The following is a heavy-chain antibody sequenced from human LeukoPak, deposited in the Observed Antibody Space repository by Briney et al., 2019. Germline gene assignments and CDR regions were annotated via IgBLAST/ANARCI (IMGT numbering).Heavy chain of an antibody. CDR3: ARGSPSYAQWHFDL. CDR2: IIPNTGGT. V-gene: IGHV1-2*04. Sequence: ASVKVSCKASGYTITDYYLHWVRQALGQGLEWMGWIIPNTGGTNYAQKFQDWVTMSSDTSISTAYMELSSLRSDDTAVYYCARGSPSYAQWHFDLWGRGTLVTVSS. D-gene: IGHD2/OR15-2a*01. J-gene: IGHJ2*01. CDR1: GYTITDYY.